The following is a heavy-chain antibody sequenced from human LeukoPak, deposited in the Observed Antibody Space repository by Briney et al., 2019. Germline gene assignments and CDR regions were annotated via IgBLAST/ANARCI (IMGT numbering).Heavy chain of an antibody. V-gene: IGHV4-38-2*02. CDR3: ASVYDFWSGCDY. D-gene: IGHD3-3*01. CDR1: GYSINSGFY. CDR2: IYHSGST. Sequence: PSETLSLTCTVSGYSINSGFYWGWIRQPPGKGLEWIGSIYHSGSTHYKSSLKSRVTISVDTSKNQLSLKLTSVTAADTAVYYCASVYDFWSGCDYWGQGTLVTVSS. J-gene: IGHJ4*02.